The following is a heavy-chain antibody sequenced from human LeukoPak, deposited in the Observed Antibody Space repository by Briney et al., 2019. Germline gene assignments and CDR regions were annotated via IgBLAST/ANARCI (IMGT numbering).Heavy chain of an antibody. V-gene: IGHV3-30*18. CDR2: ISYDGSNK. CDR3: AKDPYSSPYYGPGY. J-gene: IGHJ4*02. Sequence: GGSLRLSCAASEFTFSSYWMSWVRQAPGKGLEWVAVISYDGSNKYYADSVKGRFTISRDNSKNTLYLQMNSLRADDTAVYYCAKDPYSSPYYGPGYLGQGTLVTVSS. D-gene: IGHD6-19*01. CDR1: EFTFSSYW.